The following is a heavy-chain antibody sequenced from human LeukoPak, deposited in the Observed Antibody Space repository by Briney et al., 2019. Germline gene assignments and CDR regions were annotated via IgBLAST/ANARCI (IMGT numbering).Heavy chain of an antibody. CDR3: ARSSHDFGEYYFDY. CDR1: GFTFSSYE. CDR2: ISSSGSTI. D-gene: IGHD3-10*01. V-gene: IGHV3-48*03. Sequence: AGGSLRLSCAASGFTFSSYEMNWVRQAPGKGVEWVSYISSSGSTIYYADSVKGRFTISRDNAKNSLYLQMNSLRAEDTAVYYCARSSHDFGEYYFDYWGQRTLVTVSS. J-gene: IGHJ4*02.